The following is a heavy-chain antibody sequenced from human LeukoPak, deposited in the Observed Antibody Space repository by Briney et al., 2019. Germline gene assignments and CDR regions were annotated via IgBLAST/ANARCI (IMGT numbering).Heavy chain of an antibody. J-gene: IGHJ3*02. CDR1: GFTFSSYS. Sequence: GGSLRLSCAASGFTFSSYSMNWVRQAPGKGLEWVSYISSSSSTIYYADSVKGRFTISRDNAKNSLYLQMNSLRAEDTAVYYCAGDRDRYSGSFQGGVDAFDIWGQGTMVTVSS. V-gene: IGHV3-48*01. D-gene: IGHD1-26*01. CDR2: ISSSSSTI. CDR3: AGDRDRYSGSFQGGVDAFDI.